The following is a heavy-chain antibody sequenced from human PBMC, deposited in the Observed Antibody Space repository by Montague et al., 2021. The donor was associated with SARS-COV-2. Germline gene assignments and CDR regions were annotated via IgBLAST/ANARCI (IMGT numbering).Heavy chain of an antibody. CDR1: GDSISSYY. D-gene: IGHD5-24*01. V-gene: IGHV4-4*07. CDR2: IYTSGST. J-gene: IGHJ6*02. CDR3: ARDHMTTMYMVYYGMDV. Sequence: SETLSLTCTVTGDSISSYYWSWIRQPAGKGLEWIGRIYTSGSTKXNPSLKSRVTMSVDTSKNQFSLKLSSVTAADTAVYYCARDHMTTMYMVYYGMDVWGQGTTVTVSS.